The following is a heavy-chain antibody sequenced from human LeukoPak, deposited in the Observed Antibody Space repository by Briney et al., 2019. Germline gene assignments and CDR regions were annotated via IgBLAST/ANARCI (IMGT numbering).Heavy chain of an antibody. CDR2: INPNSGGS. V-gene: IGHV1-2*02. Sequence: ASVKVSCKTSGYTFTAYYIHWVRQAPGEGVEWMGWINPNSGGSNFAQKFLGRVTMTRDTSISTAYMELSSLRFDDTAVYYCARSSSTSCCGFDPWGQGTLVTVSS. D-gene: IGHD2-2*01. CDR3: ARSSSTSCCGFDP. CDR1: GYTFTAYY. J-gene: IGHJ5*02.